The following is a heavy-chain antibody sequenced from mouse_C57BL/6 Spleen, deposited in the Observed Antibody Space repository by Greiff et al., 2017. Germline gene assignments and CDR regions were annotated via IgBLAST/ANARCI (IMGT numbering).Heavy chain of an antibody. V-gene: IGHV1-62-2*01. Sequence: VQLQQSGAELVKPGASVKLSCKASGYTFTEYTIHWVKQRSGQGLEWIGWFYPGSGSIKYNEKFKDKATLTVDKPSSTAYMQLSSLTSEDSAVYYCARMRAMDYWGQGTSVTVSS. CDR3: ARMRAMDY. CDR2: FYPGSGSI. CDR1: GYTFTEYT. J-gene: IGHJ4*01.